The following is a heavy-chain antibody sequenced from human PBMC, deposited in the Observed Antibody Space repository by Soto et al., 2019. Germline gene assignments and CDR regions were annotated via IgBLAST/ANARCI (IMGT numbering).Heavy chain of an antibody. D-gene: IGHD3-10*01. CDR2: IYYSGST. Sequence: PSETLSLTCTVSGGSISSGGYYWSWIRQHTGKGLEWIGYIYYSGSTYYNPSLKSRVTISVDTSKNQFSLKLSSVTAADTAVSYCARSVIITLRYWDYGMDVWGQGTTVTVSS. J-gene: IGHJ6*02. V-gene: IGHV4-31*03. CDR3: ARSVIITLRYWDYGMDV. CDR1: GGSISSGGYY.